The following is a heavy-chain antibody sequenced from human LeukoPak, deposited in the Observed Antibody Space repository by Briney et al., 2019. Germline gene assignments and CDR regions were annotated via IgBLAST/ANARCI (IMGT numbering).Heavy chain of an antibody. J-gene: IGHJ3*02. Sequence: PGGSLRLSCTASGFVFSDYWMSWVRQAPGKGLEWVSYIGGSSNSIYYADSVKGRFTISRDNARNSLYLQMNSLRAEDTAVYYCARSPIIWGQGTMVTVSS. V-gene: IGHV3-48*01. CDR2: IGGSSNSI. CDR3: ARSPII. CDR1: GFVFSDYW.